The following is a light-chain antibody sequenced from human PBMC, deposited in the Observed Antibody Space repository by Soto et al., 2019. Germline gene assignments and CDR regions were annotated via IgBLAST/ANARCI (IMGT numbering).Light chain of an antibody. CDR2: AAS. CDR1: QIISSY. CDR3: QQSYSTPYT. J-gene: IGKJ2*01. V-gene: IGKV1-39*01. Sequence: DIQMTQSPSSLSASVGDRVTITCRASQIISSYLNWYQQKPGKAPKLLIYAASSLQSGVPSRFSGGGSGTGFTLTISCLQPEDFATYYCQQSYSTPYTFGQVTKLEIK.